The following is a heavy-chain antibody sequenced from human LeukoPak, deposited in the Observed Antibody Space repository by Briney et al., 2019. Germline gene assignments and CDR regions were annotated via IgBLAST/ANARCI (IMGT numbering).Heavy chain of an antibody. J-gene: IGHJ4*02. D-gene: IGHD3-22*01. V-gene: IGHV5-51*01. CDR2: IYPGDSDT. CDR3: ARQDAYYYDSSGLDYFDY. Sequence: GESLKISCKGSGYSFTSYWIGWVRQMPGKGLEWMGIIYPGDSDTRYSPSFQGQVTISADKSISNAYLQWSSLKASDTAMYYCARQDAYYYDSSGLDYFDYWGQGTLVTVSS. CDR1: GYSFTSYW.